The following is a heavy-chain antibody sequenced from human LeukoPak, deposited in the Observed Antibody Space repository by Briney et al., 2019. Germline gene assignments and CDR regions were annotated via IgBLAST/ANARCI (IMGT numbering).Heavy chain of an antibody. CDR2: ISGSGGST. D-gene: IGHD3-9*01. Sequence: GGSLRLSCAASGFTFSSYAMSWVRQAPGKGLEWVSAISGSGGSTYYADSVEGRFTISRDNSKNTLYLQMNSLRAEDTAVYYCAKRETGAHYDILSHFDYWGQGTLVTVSS. J-gene: IGHJ4*02. CDR1: GFTFSSYA. V-gene: IGHV3-23*01. CDR3: AKRETGAHYDILSHFDY.